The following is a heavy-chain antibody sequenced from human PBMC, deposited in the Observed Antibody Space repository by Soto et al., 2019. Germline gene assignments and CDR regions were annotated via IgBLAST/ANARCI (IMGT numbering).Heavy chain of an antibody. D-gene: IGHD2-15*01. Sequence: QLVESGGGLFQPGRSLRLSCVASGFRFDEYAIHWVRQAPGKGLEWVSGISWDSGSINYAGSVRGRFTVSRDNAKNSRYLHMTSLRSEDAAFYYCAKLVTRHSRVPVFVQWGQGALVSVSS. V-gene: IGHV3-9*01. CDR3: AKLVTRHSRVPVFVQ. J-gene: IGHJ4*02. CDR2: ISWDSGSI. CDR1: GFRFDEYA.